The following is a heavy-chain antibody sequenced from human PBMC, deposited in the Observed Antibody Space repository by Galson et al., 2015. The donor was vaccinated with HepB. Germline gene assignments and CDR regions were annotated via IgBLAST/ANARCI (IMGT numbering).Heavy chain of an antibody. D-gene: IGHD2-15*01. Sequence: ETLSLTCTVSGGSVSSYYWSWIRQPPGKGLEWIGYIYYSGSTNYNPSLKSRVTISVDTSKNQFSLKLSSVTAADTAVYYCARCSGGSCHNFDYWCQGTLVTVSS. CDR1: GGSVSSYY. CDR3: ARCSGGSCHNFDY. V-gene: IGHV4-59*02. CDR2: IYYSGST. J-gene: IGHJ4*02.